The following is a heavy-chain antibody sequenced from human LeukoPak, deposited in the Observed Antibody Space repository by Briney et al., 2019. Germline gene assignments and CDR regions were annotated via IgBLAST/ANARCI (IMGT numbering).Heavy chain of an antibody. D-gene: IGHD2-21*02. CDR1: GFTFTSSA. J-gene: IGHJ5*02. V-gene: IGHV1-58*02. Sequence: SVKVSCKASGFTFTSSAIEWVRQGLGQRLEWRGGIVVGSVNTNYAQKFQERVTITRDMATSTAYMELSSLRSEDTAVYYCAADRPQGAYCGGDCYLPWGQGTLVPV. CDR3: AADRPQGAYCGGDCYLP. CDR2: IVVGSVNT.